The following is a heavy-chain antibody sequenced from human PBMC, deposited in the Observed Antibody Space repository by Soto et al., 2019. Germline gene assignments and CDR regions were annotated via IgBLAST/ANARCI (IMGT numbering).Heavy chain of an antibody. D-gene: IGHD5-12*01. V-gene: IGHV3-33*01. J-gene: IGHJ4*02. CDR3: ARNGYSGYDFRKLDY. Sequence: QVQLVESGGGVVQPGRSLRLSCTASGFSFSSYGMHWVRQAPGKGLEWVALMWNDGSDEYYADSVKGRFTISRDNSKNTLYLQMNSLRAEDTAVYYCARNGYSGYDFRKLDYWGQGTLVTASS. CDR2: MWNDGSDE. CDR1: GFSFSSYG.